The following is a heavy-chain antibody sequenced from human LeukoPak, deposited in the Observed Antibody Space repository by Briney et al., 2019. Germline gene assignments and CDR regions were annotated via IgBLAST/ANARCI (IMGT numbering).Heavy chain of an antibody. CDR3: AGGLAYCSSTSCHDY. V-gene: IGHV4-38-2*01. J-gene: IGHJ4*02. Sequence: PSETLSLTCAVSGYSISSGYYWGWIRQPPGKGLVGIGSIYHSGSTYYNPSLKSRVTISVDTSKNQFSLKLSSVTAADTAVYYCAGGLAYCSSTSCHDYWGQGTLVTVSS. D-gene: IGHD2-2*01. CDR2: IYHSGST. CDR1: GYSISSGYY.